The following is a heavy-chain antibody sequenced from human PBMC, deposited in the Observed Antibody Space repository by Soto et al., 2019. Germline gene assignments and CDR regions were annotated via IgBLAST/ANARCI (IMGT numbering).Heavy chain of an antibody. CDR1: GYTFATYW. V-gene: IGHV5-51*01. CDR3: ARVRPTPTSGGNGDY. J-gene: IGHJ4*02. CDR2: IYPGDSET. D-gene: IGHD1-1*01. Sequence: EVQLVQSGAEVTKTGESLKISCKASGYTFATYWIGWVRQLPGKGLEWIGIIYPGDSETRYNPPFEGQVTMSADRSTNTAYLQWSSVKASGTAIYFCARVRPTPTSGGNGDYWGPGTLVTVSS.